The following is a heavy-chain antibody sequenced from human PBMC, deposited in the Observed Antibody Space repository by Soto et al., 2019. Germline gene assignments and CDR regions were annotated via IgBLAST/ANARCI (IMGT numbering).Heavy chain of an antibody. CDR2: INPKTGST. V-gene: IGHV1-2*02. Sequence: QVQLVQSGAEVKMPGASVKVSCKASGYTFTDYYVHWVRQAPGQGLEWVAWINPKTGSTHYAQKFQGRVTMIRDTSINTAYMAVTCLTADDTAVYYCARTPESAHHDYWGQGTMVTVSS. J-gene: IGHJ4*02. CDR3: ARTPESAHHDY. D-gene: IGHD6-6*01. CDR1: GYTFTDYY.